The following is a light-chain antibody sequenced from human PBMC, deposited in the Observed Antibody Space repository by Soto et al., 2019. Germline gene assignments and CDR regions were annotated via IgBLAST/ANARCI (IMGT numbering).Light chain of an antibody. CDR3: QQYCSSPNT. V-gene: IGKV3-20*01. J-gene: IGKJ1*01. CDR2: GAS. Sequence: EIVLTQSPGTLSLSPGERATLSCRASQSVISSYLAWYQQKPGQAPRLLIYGASSRATGVPDRFSGSGSGKDFTLTITRLEPEDFAVYFCQQYCSSPNTFGQGAQVEIK. CDR1: QSVISSY.